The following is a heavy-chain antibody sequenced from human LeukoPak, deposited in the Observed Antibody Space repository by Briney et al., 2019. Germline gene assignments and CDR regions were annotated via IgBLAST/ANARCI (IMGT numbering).Heavy chain of an antibody. CDR2: ISYTGTYI. Sequence: PGGSLRLSCAASAFSLNAYNLNWVRQAPGKGLEWVSSISYTGTYIYYADSVKGRFTISRDNAQNSLYLQMNSLRAEDTAIYYCVRDRGTYRPIDYWGQGTLVTVSS. J-gene: IGHJ4*02. CDR3: VRDRGTYRPIDY. V-gene: IGHV3-21*04. CDR1: AFSLNAYN. D-gene: IGHD1-26*01.